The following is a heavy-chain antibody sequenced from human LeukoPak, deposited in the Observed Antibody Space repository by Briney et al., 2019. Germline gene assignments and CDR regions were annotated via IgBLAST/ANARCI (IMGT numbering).Heavy chain of an antibody. CDR3: TRDLGFQLGVYYYYGMDV. J-gene: IGHJ6*02. D-gene: IGHD3-3*01. V-gene: IGHV3-49*04. Sequence: GGSLRLSSTASGFTFGDYAMSWVRQAPGKGLEWVGFIRSKAYGGTTEYAASVKGRFTISRDDSKSIAYLQMNSLKTEDTAVYYCTRDLGFQLGVYYYYGMDVWGQGTTVTVSS. CDR1: GFTFGDYA. CDR2: IRSKAYGGTT.